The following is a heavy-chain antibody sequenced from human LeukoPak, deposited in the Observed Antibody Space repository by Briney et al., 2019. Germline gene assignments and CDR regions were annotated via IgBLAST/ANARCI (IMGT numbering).Heavy chain of an antibody. J-gene: IGHJ4*02. V-gene: IGHV3-15*01. D-gene: IGHD1-7*01. Sequence: GGSLRLSCAASGFTLSNAWMSWVRQAPGKGLEWVGRIKSKTDGGTTDYAAPVKGRFTIARDDSKNTLYLQMNSLKTEDTAVYYCTTRFLELSGYFDYWGQGTLVTVSS. CDR3: TTRFLELSGYFDY. CDR2: IKSKTDGGTT. CDR1: GFTLSNAW.